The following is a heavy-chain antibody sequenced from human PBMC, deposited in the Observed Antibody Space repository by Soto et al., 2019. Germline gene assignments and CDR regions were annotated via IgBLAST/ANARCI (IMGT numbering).Heavy chain of an antibody. Sequence: PSETLSLTCAVYGGSFSGYYWSWIRQPPGKGLEWIGEINHSGSTNYNQSLKSRVTISVDTSKNQFSLKLSSVTAADTAVYYCARGHTIITIFGVVMNYGMDVWGQGTTVT. CDR1: GGSFSGYY. CDR3: ARGHTIITIFGVVMNYGMDV. CDR2: INHSGST. V-gene: IGHV4-34*01. D-gene: IGHD3-3*01. J-gene: IGHJ6*02.